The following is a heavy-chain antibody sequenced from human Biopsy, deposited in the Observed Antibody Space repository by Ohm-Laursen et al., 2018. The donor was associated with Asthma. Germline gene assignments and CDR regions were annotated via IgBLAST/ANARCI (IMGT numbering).Heavy chain of an antibody. CDR3: VRGSSSWHHGPFHYYYGLDV. V-gene: IGHV4-39*01. Sequence: GTLSLTCSLSSGSGGYMRSGNYYWGWIRQPPGKGLEWIGSIYYSGTTYYNPSLESRFTVSADTSKNQFYLKLPSVTAADTAVYYCVRGSSSWHHGPFHYYYGLDVWGQGTTATVSS. CDR2: IYYSGTT. D-gene: IGHD6-13*01. J-gene: IGHJ6*02. CDR1: SGSGGYMRSGNYY.